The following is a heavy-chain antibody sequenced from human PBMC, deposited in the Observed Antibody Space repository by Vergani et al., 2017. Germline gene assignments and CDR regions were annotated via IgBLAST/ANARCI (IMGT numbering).Heavy chain of an antibody. CDR2: ISGSGGST. V-gene: IGHV3-23*04. CDR3: AKDLGGDSSSWSHTLYFDY. CDR1: GFTFSSYA. Sequence: EVQLVESGGGLVQPGGSLRLSCAASGFTFSSYAMSWVRQAPGKGLEWVSAISGSGGSTYYADSVKGRFTISRDNSKNTLYLQMNSLRAEDTAVYYCAKDLGGDSSSWSHTLYFDYWGQGTLVTVSS. D-gene: IGHD6-13*01. J-gene: IGHJ4*02.